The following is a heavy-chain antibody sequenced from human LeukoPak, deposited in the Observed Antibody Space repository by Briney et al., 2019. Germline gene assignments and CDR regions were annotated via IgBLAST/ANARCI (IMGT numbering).Heavy chain of an antibody. V-gene: IGHV3-48*03. CDR2: ISSSGSTI. Sequence: GGSLRLSCAASGFTFSSYEMNWVRQAPGKGLEWVSYISSSGSTIYYADSVKGRFTISRDNSKNTLYLQMNSLRTEDTAVYYCAKDRWLQGYFDYWGQGTLVTVSS. CDR3: AKDRWLQGYFDY. CDR1: GFTFSSYE. J-gene: IGHJ4*02. D-gene: IGHD5-24*01.